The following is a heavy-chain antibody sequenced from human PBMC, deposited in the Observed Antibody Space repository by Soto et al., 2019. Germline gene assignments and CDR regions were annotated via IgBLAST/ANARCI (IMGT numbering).Heavy chain of an antibody. CDR3: ARDGGVQARFDP. CDR2: ISAYNGNT. Sequence: QVQLVQSGAEVKKPGASVKVSCTASGYTFTSYGISWVRQAPGQGLEWMGWISAYNGNTNQAQKLQGRVTMTTATATSTAYMELRSLRSDATAVYYCARDGGVQARFDPWGQGTLVTVSS. CDR1: GYTFTSYG. J-gene: IGHJ5*02. D-gene: IGHD2-8*02. V-gene: IGHV1-18*01.